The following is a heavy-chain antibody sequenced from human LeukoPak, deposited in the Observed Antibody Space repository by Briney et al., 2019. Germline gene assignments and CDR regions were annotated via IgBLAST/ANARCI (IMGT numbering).Heavy chain of an antibody. D-gene: IGHD3-3*01. Sequence: SGGSLRLSCAASGFTFSSFPMHWVRQAPGKGLEWVAVISYDGSSKYYTDSVKGRFTISTDNSKNTLYLQMNSLRAEDTAVYYCAGDRTEVRFFRVFDHWGRGALVTVSS. CDR1: GFTFSSFP. CDR2: ISYDGSSK. J-gene: IGHJ4*02. V-gene: IGHV3-30*04. CDR3: AGDRTEVRFFRVFDH.